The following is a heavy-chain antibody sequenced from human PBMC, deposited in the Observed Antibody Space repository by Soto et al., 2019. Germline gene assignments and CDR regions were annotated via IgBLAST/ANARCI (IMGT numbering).Heavy chain of an antibody. D-gene: IGHD3-3*01. J-gene: IGHJ5*02. V-gene: IGHV3-23*01. CDR2: ISGSGGST. CDR1: GFTFSSNA. Sequence: GGSLRLSCAASGFTFSSNAMSWVRQAPGKGLEWVSAISGSGGSTYYADSVKGRFTISRDNSKNTLYLQMNSLRAEDTAVYYCAKGGLDTIFGVVIKGNWFDPWGQGTLVTVSS. CDR3: AKGGLDTIFGVVIKGNWFDP.